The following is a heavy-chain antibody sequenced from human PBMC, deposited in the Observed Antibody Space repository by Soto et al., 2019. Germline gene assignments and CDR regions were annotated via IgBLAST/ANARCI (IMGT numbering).Heavy chain of an antibody. V-gene: IGHV3-48*01. Sequence: EVQLVESGGVLVQPGGSLRLSCAASGFTFSNYAMDWVRQAPGKGLEWVSYISASSSNIRYADSVKGRFTISRDNAKSSVYLQMESQRADDLAVESCGGGPLRLSEGARYLDLWGRGTLVTVSS. CDR2: ISASSSNI. J-gene: IGHJ2*01. CDR1: GFTFSNYA. D-gene: IGHD3-16*01. CDR3: GGGPLRLSEGARYLDL.